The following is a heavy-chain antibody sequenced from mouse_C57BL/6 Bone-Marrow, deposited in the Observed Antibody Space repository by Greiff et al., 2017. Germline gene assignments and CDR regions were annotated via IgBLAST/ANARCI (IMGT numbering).Heavy chain of an antibody. V-gene: IGHV1-26*01. D-gene: IGHD3-1*01. J-gene: IGHJ3*01. CDR2: INPNNGGT. CDR1: GYTFTDYY. CDR3: ARPDGDRGFAY. Sequence: EVQLQQSGPELVKPGASVKISCKASGYTFTDYYMNWVKQSHGKSLEWIGDINPNNGGTSYNQKFKGKATLTVDKSSSTAYMELRSLTSEDSAVYYCARPDGDRGFAYWGQGTLVTVSA.